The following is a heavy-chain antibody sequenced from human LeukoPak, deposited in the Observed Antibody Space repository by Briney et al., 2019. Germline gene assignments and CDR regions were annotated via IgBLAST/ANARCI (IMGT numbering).Heavy chain of an antibody. CDR1: GYSISSGYY. CDR3: TREVRSAWASFDP. J-gene: IGHJ5*02. V-gene: IGHV4-38-2*02. Sequence: PSETLSLTCTVSGYSISSGYYWGWIRQPPGKGLEWIGSIHYSARIYYNPSLKSRLTISPDTSKNQFSLKLTSVTAVDTAVYYCTREVRSAWASFDPWGQGTLVTVSS. CDR2: IHYSARI. D-gene: IGHD1-26*01.